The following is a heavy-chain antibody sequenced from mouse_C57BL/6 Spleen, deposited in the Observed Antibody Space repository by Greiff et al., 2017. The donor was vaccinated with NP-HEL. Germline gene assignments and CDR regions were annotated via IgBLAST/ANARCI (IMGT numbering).Heavy chain of an antibody. J-gene: IGHJ2*01. V-gene: IGHV5-9-1*02. Sequence: EVNVVESGEGLVKPGGSLKLSCAASGFTFSSYAMSWVRQTPEKRLEWVAYISSGGDYIYYADTVKGRFTISRDNARNTLYLQMSSLKSEDTAMYYCTRVDYDARYFDYWGQGTTLTVSS. CDR1: GFTFSSYA. CDR3: TRVDYDARYFDY. D-gene: IGHD2-4*01. CDR2: ISSGGDYI.